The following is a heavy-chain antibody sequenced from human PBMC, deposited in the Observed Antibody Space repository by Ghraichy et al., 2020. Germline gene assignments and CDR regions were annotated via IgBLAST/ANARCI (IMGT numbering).Heavy chain of an antibody. CDR2: INPSVGST. CDR1: GYIFTRYY. V-gene: IGHV1-46*01. J-gene: IGHJ4*02. CDR3: ARGGSEGCNCEDY. D-gene: IGHD2/OR15-2a*01. Sequence: ASVKVSCKASGYIFTRYYIHFVRQAPGQGLEWMGMINPSVGSTSYAQKFQDRVTMTRDTSTSTVYMELSSLRSEDTAVYYCARGGSEGCNCEDYWGQGTLVTVSS.